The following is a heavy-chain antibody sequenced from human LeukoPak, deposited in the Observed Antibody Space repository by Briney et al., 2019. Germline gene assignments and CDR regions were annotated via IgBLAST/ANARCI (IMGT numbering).Heavy chain of an antibody. CDR1: GYIFTSYW. Sequence: GESLKISCKGSGYIFTSYWIGWVRQMPGKGLEWMGIIYPGDSDTKYSPSFQGQVTISVDKSISTAYLQWSSLKASDTAIYYCARSWYYYDSSYSYYYYYYMDVWGKGTTVTVSS. CDR3: ARSWYYYDSSYSYYYYYYMDV. CDR2: IYPGDSDT. J-gene: IGHJ6*03. D-gene: IGHD3-22*01. V-gene: IGHV5-51*01.